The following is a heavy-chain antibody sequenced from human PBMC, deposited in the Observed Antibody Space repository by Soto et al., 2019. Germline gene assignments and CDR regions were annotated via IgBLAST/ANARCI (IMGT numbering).Heavy chain of an antibody. CDR3: ARGGGVYYFDY. CDR2: MYYNGNT. V-gene: IGHV4-39*07. J-gene: IGHJ4*02. D-gene: IGHD2-8*02. CDR1: GVSISSNIYY. Sequence: PSQTLSLTYTVSGVSISSNIYYWGFIRQPPGKGLEWIGCMYYNGNTYYNPSLKSRVTISVDTSKSQFSLKLSSVTAADTAVYYCARGGGVYYFDYWGQGTLVTVSS.